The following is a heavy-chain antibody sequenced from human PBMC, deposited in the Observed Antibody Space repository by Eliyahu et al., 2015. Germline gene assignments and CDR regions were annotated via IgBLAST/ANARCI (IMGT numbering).Heavy chain of an antibody. J-gene: IGHJ4*02. Sequence: QVQLVESGGGVVQPGRSLRLSCAASGFTFSNFAXPWVRQAPGKGLEGVAMILHDGSSKYHTDSVKGRFTISXDLSKNTLYLQMNSLRGEDTAVYYCARDVRLAGQVFFDYWGQGTLVTVSS. CDR1: GFTFSNFA. D-gene: IGHD6-19*01. CDR3: ARDVRLAGQVFFDY. CDR2: ILHDGSSK. V-gene: IGHV3-30-3*01.